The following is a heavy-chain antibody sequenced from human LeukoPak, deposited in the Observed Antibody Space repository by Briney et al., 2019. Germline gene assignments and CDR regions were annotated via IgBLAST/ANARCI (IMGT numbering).Heavy chain of an antibody. CDR3: ARGRLFIVVVPAAPHYYGMDV. J-gene: IGHJ6*04. CDR2: IIPIFGTA. CDR1: GGTFSSYA. V-gene: IGHV1-69*01. D-gene: IGHD2-2*01. Sequence: SVKVSCKASGGTFSSYAISWVRQAPGQGLEWMGGIIPIFGTANYAQKFQGRVTITADESTSTAYMELSSLRSEDTAVYYCARGRLFIVVVPAAPHYYGMDVWGKGTTVTVSS.